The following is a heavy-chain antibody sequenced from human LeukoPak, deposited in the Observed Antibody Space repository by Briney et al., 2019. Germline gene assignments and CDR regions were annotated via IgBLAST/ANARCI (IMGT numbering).Heavy chain of an antibody. Sequence: HGAALQISCQCSGYIFTSYWIGWVRQLPGKGVEWMGIIYPGDSDTKYSPSFQGQVTISADKSISTAYLQWSSLKASDTAMYCCARRIAAAAYYFDYWGQGTLVTVSS. CDR1: GYIFTSYW. V-gene: IGHV5-51*01. CDR3: ARRIAAAAYYFDY. D-gene: IGHD6-13*01. CDR2: IYPGDSDT. J-gene: IGHJ4*02.